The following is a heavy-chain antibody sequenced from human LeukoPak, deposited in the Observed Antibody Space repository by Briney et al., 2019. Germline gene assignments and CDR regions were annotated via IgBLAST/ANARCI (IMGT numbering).Heavy chain of an antibody. Sequence: GGSLRLSCAASGFTFSSYAMSWARQAPGKGLEWVSAISGSGGSTYYADSVKGRFTISRDNSKNTLYLQMNSLRAEDTAVYYCAKDFPTYCSSTSCYSIDYWGQGTLVTVSS. J-gene: IGHJ4*02. V-gene: IGHV3-23*01. CDR1: GFTFSSYA. CDR3: AKDFPTYCSSTSCYSIDY. CDR2: ISGSGGST. D-gene: IGHD2-2*01.